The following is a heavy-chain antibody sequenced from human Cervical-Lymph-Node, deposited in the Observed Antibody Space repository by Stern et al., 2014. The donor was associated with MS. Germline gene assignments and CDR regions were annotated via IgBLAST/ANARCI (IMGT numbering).Heavy chain of an antibody. J-gene: IGHJ4*02. CDR3: TKYSGYTYADFDY. CDR1: GFIFADYA. V-gene: IGHV3-49*03. Sequence: EVQLVESGGGLVQPGRSLRLSCTTSGFIFADYAMTWFRQAPGKGLEWVGFIRSKTFGGTPEYAASVKGRFTISRDDSKSIAYLEMNSLKTEDTAVYYCTKYSGYTYADFDYWGQGTLVTVSS. CDR2: IRSKTFGGTP. D-gene: IGHD5-18*01.